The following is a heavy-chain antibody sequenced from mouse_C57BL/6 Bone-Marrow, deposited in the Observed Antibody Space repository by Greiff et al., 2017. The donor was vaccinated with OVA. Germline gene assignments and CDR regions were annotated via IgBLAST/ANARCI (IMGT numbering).Heavy chain of an antibody. D-gene: IGHD1-1*01. CDR3: TREGITTVVARGFAY. V-gene: IGHV1-5*01. CDR1: GYTFTSYW. CDR2: IYPGNSDT. Sequence: VHVKQSGTVLARPGASVKMSCKTSGYTFTSYWMHWVKQRPGQGLEWIGAIYPGNSDTSYNQKFKGKAKLTAVTSASTAYMELSSLTNEDSAVYYCTREGITTVVARGFAYWGQGTLVTVSA. J-gene: IGHJ3*01.